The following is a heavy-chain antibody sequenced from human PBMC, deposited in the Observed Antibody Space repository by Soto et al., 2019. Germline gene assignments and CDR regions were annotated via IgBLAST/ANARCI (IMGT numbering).Heavy chain of an antibody. J-gene: IGHJ4*02. Sequence: GGSLRLSCAASGFTFSSYSMNWVRQAPGKGLEWVSSISSSSYIYYADSVKGRFTISRDNAKNSLYLQMNSLRAEDTAVYYCARESQHRSYYDYIWGSYRSTPFDYWGQGTLVTVSS. V-gene: IGHV3-21*01. CDR1: GFTFSSYS. D-gene: IGHD3-16*02. CDR3: ARESQHRSYYDYIWGSYRSTPFDY. CDR2: ISSSSYI.